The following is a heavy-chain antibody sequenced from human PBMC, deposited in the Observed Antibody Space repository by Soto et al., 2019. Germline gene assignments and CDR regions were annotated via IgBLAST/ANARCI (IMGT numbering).Heavy chain of an antibody. Sequence: QVQLVQSGAEVKKPGASVKVSCKASGYTFTSYGISWVRQAPGQGLEWMGWISAYNGNTNYAQKLQGRVTMTTDTAPSAAYMEVRSLRSDDTAVYYCARAGPVLLWFGEPKLKNWFDPWGQGTLVTVSS. J-gene: IGHJ5*02. V-gene: IGHV1-18*01. CDR3: ARAGPVLLWFGEPKLKNWFDP. CDR1: GYTFTSYG. CDR2: ISAYNGNT. D-gene: IGHD3-10*01.